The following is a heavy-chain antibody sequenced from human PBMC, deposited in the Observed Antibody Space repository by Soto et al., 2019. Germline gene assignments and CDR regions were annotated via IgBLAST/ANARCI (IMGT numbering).Heavy chain of an antibody. CDR1: GFTFSSYA. Sequence: GGSLRLSCAASGFTFSSYAMHWVRQAPGKGLEWVAVISYDGSNKYYADSVKGRFTISRDNSKNTLYLQMNSLRAEDTAVYYCARTMSWDFDYWGQGTLVTVSS. CDR3: ARTMSWDFDY. V-gene: IGHV3-30-3*01. J-gene: IGHJ4*02. D-gene: IGHD6-13*01. CDR2: ISYDGSNK.